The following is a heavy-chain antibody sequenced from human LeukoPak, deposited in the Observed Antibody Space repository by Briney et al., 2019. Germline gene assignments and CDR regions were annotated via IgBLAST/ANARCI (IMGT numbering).Heavy chain of an antibody. Sequence: GGSLRLSCAASGFIFSNYGMSWVRQAPGKGLEWVSAIRGNAGTTYYADSVKGRFTISRDNSKNTLYLQMNSLRAEDTAVYYCAKAAHSSGYSEDFDYWGQGTLVTVSS. V-gene: IGHV3-23*01. D-gene: IGHD3-22*01. CDR3: AKAAHSSGYSEDFDY. J-gene: IGHJ4*02. CDR1: GFIFSNYG. CDR2: IRGNAGTT.